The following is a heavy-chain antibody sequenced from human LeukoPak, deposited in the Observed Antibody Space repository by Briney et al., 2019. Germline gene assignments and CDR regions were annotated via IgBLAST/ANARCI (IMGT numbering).Heavy chain of an antibody. CDR1: GYSFTSYW. J-gene: IGHJ4*02. D-gene: IGHD3-3*01. V-gene: IGHV5-51*01. Sequence: GESLKISCKGSGYSFTSYWIGWVRQVPGKGLEWMGIIYPGDSDSRYSPSFQGQVTISADKSISTAYLQWSSLKASDTAMYYCAKSGNYDFWSGYYFDYWGQGTLVTVSS. CDR2: IYPGDSDS. CDR3: AKSGNYDFWSGYYFDY.